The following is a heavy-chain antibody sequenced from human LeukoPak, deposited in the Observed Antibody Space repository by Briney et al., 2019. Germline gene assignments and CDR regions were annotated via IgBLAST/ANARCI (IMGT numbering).Heavy chain of an antibody. Sequence: SETLSLTCTVSGGSISSYYWSWIRQPPGKGLEWIGYTYYSGSTNYNPSLKSRVTISVDTSKNQFSLKLSSVTAADTAVYYCARVPNSSSWTRGNWFDPWGQGTLVTVSS. D-gene: IGHD6-13*01. J-gene: IGHJ5*02. V-gene: IGHV4-59*01. CDR3: ARVPNSSSWTRGNWFDP. CDR1: GGSISSYY. CDR2: TYYSGST.